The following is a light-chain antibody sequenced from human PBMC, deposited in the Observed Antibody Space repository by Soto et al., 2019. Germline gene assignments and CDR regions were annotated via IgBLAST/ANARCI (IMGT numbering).Light chain of an antibody. CDR1: RSDIGGYKY. CDR3: SSYTRSTTLNVL. CDR2: EVS. J-gene: IGLJ2*01. V-gene: IGLV2-14*01. Sequence: QSALTQPASVSGSPGQSITISCTGTRSDIGGYKYVSWYQQYPGKAPKLMIYEVSNRPSGVSNRFSGSKSGNTASLTISGLQAEDEAEYYCSSYTRSTTLNVLFGGGTKLTVL.